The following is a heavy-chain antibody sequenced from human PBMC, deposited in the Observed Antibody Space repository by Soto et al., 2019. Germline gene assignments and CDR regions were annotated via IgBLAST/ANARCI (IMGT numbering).Heavy chain of an antibody. V-gene: IGHV3-23*01. CDR3: AKDYQAIAVAGKGDYYFDY. D-gene: IGHD6-19*01. J-gene: IGHJ4*02. Sequence: GGSLRLSCAASGFTFSSYAMSWVRQAPGKGLEWVSAISGSGGSTYYADSVKGRFTISRDNSKNTLYLQMNSLRAEDTAVYYCAKDYQAIAVAGKGDYYFDYWGQGTLVTVSS. CDR2: ISGSGGST. CDR1: GFTFSSYA.